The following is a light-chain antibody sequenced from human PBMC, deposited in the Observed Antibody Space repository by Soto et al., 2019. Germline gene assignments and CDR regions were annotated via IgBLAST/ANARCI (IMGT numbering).Light chain of an antibody. J-gene: IGKJ1*01. Sequence: DSVMTQSPDSLAVSLGERATINCKSSQSVLYSSNNKNYLAWYQHKPGQPPKMLIYWASIRESGVPDRFSGSGFGTDFTLTISSLQSEDVAVYYCQQYYTNSWSFGQGTKVDI. CDR2: WAS. CDR3: QQYYTNSWS. CDR1: QSVLYSSNNKNY. V-gene: IGKV4-1*01.